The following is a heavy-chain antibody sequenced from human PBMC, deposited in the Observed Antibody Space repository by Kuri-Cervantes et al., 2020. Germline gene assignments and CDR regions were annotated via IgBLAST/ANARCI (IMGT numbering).Heavy chain of an antibody. CDR2: MNPNSGNT. V-gene: IGHV1-8*02. CDR3: ARVTRSGQWPYTY. J-gene: IGHJ4*02. D-gene: IGHD6-19*01. Sequence: GESLKISCKASGYTFTSYDINWVRQATGQGLEWMGWMNPNSGNTGYAQKFQGRVTMTRNTSISTAYMELSSLRSEDTAVYYCARVTRSGQWPYTYWGQGTLVTVSS. CDR1: GYTFTSYD.